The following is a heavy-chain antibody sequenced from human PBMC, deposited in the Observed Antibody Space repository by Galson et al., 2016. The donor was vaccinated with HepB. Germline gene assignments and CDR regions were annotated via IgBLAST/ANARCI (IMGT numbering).Heavy chain of an antibody. D-gene: IGHD6-19*01. J-gene: IGHJ3*01. V-gene: IGHV3-30*04. CDR3: ARADSSGWYGPFAFDV. Sequence: WVRQAPGKGLEWVAFIAYDETRKYYADSVKGRFTISRDNSNNTLYLQMNSLRAEDTAVYYCARADSSGWYGPFAFDVWGQGTMVTVSS. CDR2: IAYDETRK.